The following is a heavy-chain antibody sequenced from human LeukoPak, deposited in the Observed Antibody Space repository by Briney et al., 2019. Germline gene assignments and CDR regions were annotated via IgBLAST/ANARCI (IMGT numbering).Heavy chain of an antibody. CDR2: IYYSGSA. CDR3: AREAGYYYYMDV. V-gene: IGHV4-59*01. J-gene: IGHJ6*03. CDR1: GGSINYYY. Sequence: SETLSLTCTVSGGSINYYYWSWIRQPPGKGLEQIGYIYYSGSANYNPSLKSRVTMSVDTSKNQFSLKLSSVTAADTAVYYCAREAGYYYYMDVWGKGTTVTVSS.